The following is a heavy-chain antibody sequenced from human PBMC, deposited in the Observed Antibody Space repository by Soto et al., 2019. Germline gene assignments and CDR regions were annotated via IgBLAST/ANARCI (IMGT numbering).Heavy chain of an antibody. Sequence: GGSLRLSCAASGFSLRDYCMTWIRQAPGKGLELLSYINPGGDVIKYADSVKGRFTISRDNAKNSLYLHMNNLRAEDTAVYYCTRDPRIADFWGQGTLVTVS. J-gene: IGHJ4*02. CDR1: GFSLRDYC. CDR2: INPGGDVI. D-gene: IGHD2-21*01. CDR3: TRDPRIADF. V-gene: IGHV3-11*01.